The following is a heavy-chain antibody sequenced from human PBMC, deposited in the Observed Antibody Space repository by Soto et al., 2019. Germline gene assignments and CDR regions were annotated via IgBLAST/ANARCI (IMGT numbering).Heavy chain of an antibody. CDR3: ARGDYYDTSGPFLDAFDI. Sequence: PGGSLRLSCAASGFSVSSSHMSWVRQAPGKGLEWVANIKQDGSQKWYVDSVKGRFTISRDNAKNSLYLQMNSLRAEDTALYYCARGDYYDTSGPFLDAFDIWGQGTMVTVSS. CDR1: GFSVSSSH. J-gene: IGHJ3*02. CDR2: IKQDGSQK. D-gene: IGHD3-22*01. V-gene: IGHV3-7*04.